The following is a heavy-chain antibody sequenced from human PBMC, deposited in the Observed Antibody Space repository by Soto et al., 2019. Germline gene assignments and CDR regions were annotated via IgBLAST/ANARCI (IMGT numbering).Heavy chain of an antibody. CDR2: IYYSGST. Sequence: QLQLQESGPGLVKPSETLSLTCTVSGGSISSSSYYWGWIRQPPGKGLEWIGSIYYSGSTYYNPSLKSRGTISVDTSKNQFSRKLSSVTAADTAVYYCARLAYCGGDCYSSRYFQHWGQGTLVTVSS. J-gene: IGHJ1*01. CDR1: GGSISSSSYY. CDR3: ARLAYCGGDCYSSRYFQH. D-gene: IGHD2-21*01. V-gene: IGHV4-39*01.